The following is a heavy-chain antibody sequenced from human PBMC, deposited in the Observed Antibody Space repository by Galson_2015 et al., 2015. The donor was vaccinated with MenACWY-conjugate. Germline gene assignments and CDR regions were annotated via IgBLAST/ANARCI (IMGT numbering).Heavy chain of an antibody. J-gene: IGHJ4*02. CDR3: ARDPSGDYLHDY. CDR1: GFTFSSYR. D-gene: IGHD4-17*01. CDR2: ISSGGSTI. Sequence: SLRLSCAASGFTFSSYRMNWVRQAPGKGLGWVSYISSGGSTIYYADSVKGRFTISRDNAKYSLYLQMNSLRDEDTAVYYCARDPSGDYLHDYWGQATLVTAS. V-gene: IGHV3-48*02.